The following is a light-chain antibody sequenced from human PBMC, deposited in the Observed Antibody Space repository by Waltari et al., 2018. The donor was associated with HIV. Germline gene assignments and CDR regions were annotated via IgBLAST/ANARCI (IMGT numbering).Light chain of an antibody. CDR2: DNE. CDR1: NSHLGTNY. Sequence: QSVLTQPPSVSAAPGQKVSFSCSGGNSHLGTNYVSWYQQLPGRAPRLLIYDNEKRPSGIPDRFSASKAGMSATLDITGLQIVDEADYYCGTWDSSLNLYVFGPGTTVAVL. J-gene: IGLJ1*01. V-gene: IGLV1-51*01. CDR3: GTWDSSLNLYV.